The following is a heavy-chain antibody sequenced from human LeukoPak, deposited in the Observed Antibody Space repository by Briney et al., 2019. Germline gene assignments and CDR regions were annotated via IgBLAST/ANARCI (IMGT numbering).Heavy chain of an antibody. J-gene: IGHJ4*02. V-gene: IGHV1-69*04. D-gene: IGHD4-23*01. Sequence: SVKVSCKASGGTFSSYAISWVRQAPGQGLEWMGRIIPILGIANYAQKFQGRVTITADKSTSTAYMELSSLRSEDTAVYYCARRKNGGNSGIDYWGQGTLVTVSS. CDR1: GGTFSSYA. CDR3: ARRKNGGNSGIDY. CDR2: IIPILGIA.